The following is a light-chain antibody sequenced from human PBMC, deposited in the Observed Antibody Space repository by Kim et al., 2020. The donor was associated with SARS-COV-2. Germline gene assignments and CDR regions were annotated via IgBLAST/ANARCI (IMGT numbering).Light chain of an antibody. CDR3: SSRDSSENHVV. J-gene: IGLJ3*02. CDR1: SLRNYY. V-gene: IGLV3-19*01. CDR2: NKD. Sequence: SSELTQDPAVSVALGQTVRITCQGDSLRNYYATWYQQRPGQAPVLVIYNKDNRPSGIPDRFSGSSSGNSASLTITGTQAEDEADYYCSSRDSSENHVVFGGGTKLTVL.